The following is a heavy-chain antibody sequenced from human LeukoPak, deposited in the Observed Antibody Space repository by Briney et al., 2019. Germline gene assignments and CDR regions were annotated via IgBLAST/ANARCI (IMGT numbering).Heavy chain of an antibody. Sequence: SETLSLTCTVSDGSISSSSYYWGWIRQPPGKGLEWIASIYSSGSTYYNPSLKSRVTISVDTSKNQFSLKLSSVTAADTAVYYCARGGLIAAPSDAFDIWGQGTMVTVSS. CDR3: ARGGLIAAPSDAFDI. CDR1: DGSISSSSYY. D-gene: IGHD6-13*01. CDR2: IYSSGST. V-gene: IGHV4-39*07. J-gene: IGHJ3*02.